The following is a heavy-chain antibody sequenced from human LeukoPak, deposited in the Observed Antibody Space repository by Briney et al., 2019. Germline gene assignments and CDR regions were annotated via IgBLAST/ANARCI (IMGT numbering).Heavy chain of an antibody. V-gene: IGHV3-21*01. CDR2: ISSSSSYI. D-gene: IGHD1-1*01. CDR1: GFTFSSYS. J-gene: IGHJ4*02. Sequence: PGGSLRLSCAASGFTFSSYSMNWVRQAPGKGLEWVSSISSSSSYIYYADSVKGRFTISRDNAKNSLYLQMNSLRAEDTAVYYCARDWAQPPPLTTNYFDYWGQGTLVTVSS. CDR3: ARDWAQPPPLTTNYFDY.